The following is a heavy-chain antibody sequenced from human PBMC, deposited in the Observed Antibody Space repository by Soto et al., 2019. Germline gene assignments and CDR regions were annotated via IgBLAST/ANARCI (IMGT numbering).Heavy chain of an antibody. V-gene: IGHV3-23*01. CDR1: GFTFSSNA. CDR3: ARASGESYPGSRVFDS. Sequence: AGGSLRLSCAASGFTFSSNAMSWVRQSPGEGLEWVSVITNTGGDTVYADSVKGRFTMSRDNSKNILYLQMNSLRVEDTAIYYCARASGESYPGSRVFDSWGQGTQVTVSS. J-gene: IGHJ4*02. CDR2: ITNTGGDT. D-gene: IGHD3-10*01.